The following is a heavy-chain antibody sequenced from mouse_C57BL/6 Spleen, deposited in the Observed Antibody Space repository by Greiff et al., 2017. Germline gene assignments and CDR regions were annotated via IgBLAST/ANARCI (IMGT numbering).Heavy chain of an antibody. CDR3: ARAGILGGYRYFDV. V-gene: IGHV14-3*01. CDR2: IDPANGNT. Sequence: EVQGVESVAELVRPGASVKLSCTASGFNIKNTYMHWVKQRPEQGLEWIGRIDPANGNTKYAPKFQGQATITADTSSNTAYLQLSSLTSEDTAIYYCARAGILGGYRYFDVWGTGTTVTVSS. J-gene: IGHJ1*03. D-gene: IGHD1-1*01. CDR1: GFNIKNTY.